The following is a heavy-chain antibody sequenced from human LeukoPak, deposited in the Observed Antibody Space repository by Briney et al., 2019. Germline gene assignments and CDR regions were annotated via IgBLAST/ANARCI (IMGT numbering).Heavy chain of an antibody. Sequence: ASVKVSCKASGYTFTGYYMHWVRQAPGQGLEWMGRINPNSGGTNYAQKFQGRVIMPRDTSISTAYMELSRLRSDDTAVYYCARASYYYDSSGYSYYFDLWGQGTLVTVSS. CDR1: GYTFTGYY. CDR3: ARASYYYDSSGYSYYFDL. J-gene: IGHJ4*02. CDR2: INPNSGGT. V-gene: IGHV1-2*06. D-gene: IGHD3-22*01.